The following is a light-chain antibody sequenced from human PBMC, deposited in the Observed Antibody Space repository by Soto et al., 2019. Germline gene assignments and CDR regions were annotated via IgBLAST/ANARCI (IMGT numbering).Light chain of an antibody. J-gene: IGKJ1*01. CDR2: GAS. CDR3: QQYGSSGT. CDR1: QSVSNNY. V-gene: IGKV3-20*01. Sequence: IVLTQSPGTLSLSPGERATLSCRASQSVSNNYLAWYQQQPGQAPRLLIYGASNRATGIPDRFSGSGSGTDFTLTISRLEPEDFALYYCQQYGSSGTFGQATKVDIK.